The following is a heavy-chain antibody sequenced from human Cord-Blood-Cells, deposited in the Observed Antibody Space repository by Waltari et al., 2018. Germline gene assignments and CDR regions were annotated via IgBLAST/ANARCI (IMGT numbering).Heavy chain of an antibody. CDR2: INPNSGGT. CDR1: GYTFTGYY. V-gene: IGHV1-2*04. CDR3: ARVGAAGDMGPYFDY. J-gene: IGHJ4*02. D-gene: IGHD6-13*01. Sequence: QVQLVQSGAEVKKPGASVKVSCTASGYTFTGYYMHWVRQAPGQGLEWMGWINPNSGGTNYAQKFQGWVTMTRNTSISTAYMELSRLRSDDTAVYYCARVGAAGDMGPYFDYWGQGTLVTVSS.